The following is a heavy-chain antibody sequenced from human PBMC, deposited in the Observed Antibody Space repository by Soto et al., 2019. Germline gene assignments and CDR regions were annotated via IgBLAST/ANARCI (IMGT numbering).Heavy chain of an antibody. CDR1: GFSLSTSGVG. V-gene: IGHV2-5*01. J-gene: IGHJ6*02. Sequence: QITLKESGPTLVKPTQTLTLTCTFSGFSLSTSGVGVGWIRQPPGKALEWLALIYWNDDKRYSPSLKSRLTTTHDTPKNQVVLTMTHLDPVDTTPHYCAHTTPYSIYYYYGMDVWGQGTTVTVSS. D-gene: IGHD4-4*01. CDR2: IYWNDDK. CDR3: AHTTPYSIYYYYGMDV.